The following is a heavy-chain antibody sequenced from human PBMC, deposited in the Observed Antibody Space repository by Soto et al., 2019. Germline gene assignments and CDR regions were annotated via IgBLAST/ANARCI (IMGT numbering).Heavy chain of an antibody. D-gene: IGHD2-8*01. J-gene: IGHJ4*02. CDR2: IYSGGST. CDR3: AKWRPPGVDY. CDR1: GFNVSNYY. Sequence: GGSLRLSCAASGFNVSNYYMSWVRQAPGEGLEWVSVIYSGGSTYYADSVKGRFTISRDISKNTLYLQMNSLRAEDTAVYYCAKWRPPGVDYWGQGTLVTVS. V-gene: IGHV3-53*01.